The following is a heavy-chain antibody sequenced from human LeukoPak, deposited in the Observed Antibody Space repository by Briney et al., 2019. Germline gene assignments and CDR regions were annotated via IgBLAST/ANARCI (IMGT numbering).Heavy chain of an antibody. V-gene: IGHV3-49*04. Sequence: GGSLRLSCSASGFTFDDYSMNWVRQAPGKGLEWVGFIRSEGYGGTADYAASVIGRFTISRDDSKNIAYLQMHGLEPADTAVYYCSRGRYYYASGRSYGLDVWGQGTTVTVSS. J-gene: IGHJ6*02. CDR1: GFTFDDYS. CDR3: SRGRYYYASGRSYGLDV. CDR2: IRSEGYGGTA. D-gene: IGHD3-10*01.